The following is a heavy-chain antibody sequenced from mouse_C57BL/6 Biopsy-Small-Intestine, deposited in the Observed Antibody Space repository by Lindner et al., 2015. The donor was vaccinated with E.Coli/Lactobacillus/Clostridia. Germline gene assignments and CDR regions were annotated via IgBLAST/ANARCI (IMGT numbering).Heavy chain of an antibody. D-gene: IGHD2-4*01. Sequence: SVKVSCKVSGYTLTELSMHWVRQAPGKGLEWMGGFDPEDGETIYAQKFQGRVTMTEDTSTDTAYMELSSLRSEDTAVYYCATDDKLRFLDYAFDIWGQGTMVTVSS. CDR1: GYTLTELS. V-gene: IGHV1-18*01. CDR2: FDPEDGET. CDR3: ATDDKLRFLDYAFDI. J-gene: IGHJ3*01.